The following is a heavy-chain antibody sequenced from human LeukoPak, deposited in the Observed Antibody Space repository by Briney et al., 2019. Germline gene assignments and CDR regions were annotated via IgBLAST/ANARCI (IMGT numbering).Heavy chain of an antibody. CDR3: ARHAGSGIVVDNGLFDY. Sequence: PSETLSLTCTVSGGSISSSSYYWGWIRQPPGKGLEWIGSIYYSGSTYYNPSLKSRVTISVDTSKNQFSLKLSSVTAADTAVYYCARHAGSGIVVDNGLFDYWGQGTLVTVSS. J-gene: IGHJ4*02. D-gene: IGHD3-22*01. CDR1: GGSISSSSYY. V-gene: IGHV4-39*01. CDR2: IYYSGST.